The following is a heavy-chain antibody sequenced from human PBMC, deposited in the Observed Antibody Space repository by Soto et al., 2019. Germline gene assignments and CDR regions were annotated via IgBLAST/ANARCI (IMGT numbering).Heavy chain of an antibody. V-gene: IGHV4-4*02. CDR1: GGSISSSDW. Sequence: SETLSLTCAVSGGSISSSDWWNWVRQPPGKGLEWIGEIYHSGSTNCNPSLKSRVTISVDKSKNQFSLNLSSVTAADTAVYYCARTGFVTRIRGFGPWGQGIRGAASS. CDR3: ARTGFVTRIRGFGP. CDR2: IYHSGST. J-gene: IGHJ5*02. D-gene: IGHD3-10*01.